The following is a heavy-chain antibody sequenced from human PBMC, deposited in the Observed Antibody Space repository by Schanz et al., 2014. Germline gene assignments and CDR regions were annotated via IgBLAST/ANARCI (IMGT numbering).Heavy chain of an antibody. J-gene: IGHJ3*01. V-gene: IGHV1-24*01. Sequence: QLMQSGSEVRKPGASVKVSCEISGYTVSALAMHWVRQAPGKGLEWLGGFDVEDGETIYAQKFQGRVTMTEDTSTETAYMELSGLRSGDTAVYYCATNSPFRMVRGSNAFDAWGQGTMVTVSS. D-gene: IGHD3-10*01. CDR3: ATNSPFRMVRGSNAFDA. CDR2: FDVEDGET. CDR1: GYTVSALA.